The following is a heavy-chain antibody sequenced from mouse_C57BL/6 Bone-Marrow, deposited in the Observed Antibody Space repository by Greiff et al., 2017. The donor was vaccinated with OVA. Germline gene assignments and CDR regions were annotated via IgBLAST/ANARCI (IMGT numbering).Heavy chain of an antibody. V-gene: IGHV1-78*01. D-gene: IGHD1-2*01. Sequence: VQLQQSDAELVKPGASVTMSCKVSGYTFTDHTIHWMKQRPEQGLEWIGYVYPRAGGTKYNEKFKGKATLTADKSSSTACMQLNRLTSEDSAVYFCARYGPYSFDYWGRGTTLTVSS. CDR2: VYPRAGGT. CDR1: GYTFTDHT. J-gene: IGHJ2*01. CDR3: ARYGPYSFDY.